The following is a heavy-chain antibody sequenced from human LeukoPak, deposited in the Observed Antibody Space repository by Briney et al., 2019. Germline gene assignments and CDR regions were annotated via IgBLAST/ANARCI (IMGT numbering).Heavy chain of an antibody. CDR1: GLTFRDFW. J-gene: IGHJ6*02. CDR3: ARSIGLAGLGVYG. Sequence: GGSLRLSCAASGLTFRDFWMHWVGQPPGKGLEWVALVKGDGRTTIYADFVKGRFTISRDNAKQTLYLQMNSLTAEDTAVYYGARSIGLAGLGVYGWGQGATVTVSS. V-gene: IGHV3-74*01. D-gene: IGHD2/OR15-2a*01. CDR2: VKGDGRTT.